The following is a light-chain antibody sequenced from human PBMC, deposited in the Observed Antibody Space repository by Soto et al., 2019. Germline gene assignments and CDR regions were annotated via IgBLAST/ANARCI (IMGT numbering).Light chain of an antibody. Sequence: EIVLTQSTATLSLSPGERATLSCRASQRVNNYLAWYQQKPGQAPRLLIYDTSNRATGIPARFSGSGSGTDFTLTISSLEPEDFAIYYCQQRSNWPLITFGQGTRLEIK. J-gene: IGKJ5*01. V-gene: IGKV3-11*01. CDR3: QQRSNWPLIT. CDR1: QRVNNY. CDR2: DTS.